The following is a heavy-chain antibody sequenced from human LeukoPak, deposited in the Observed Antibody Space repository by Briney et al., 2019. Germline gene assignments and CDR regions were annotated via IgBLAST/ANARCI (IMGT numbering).Heavy chain of an antibody. CDR2: IYYSGST. Sequence: PSETLSLTCTVSGGSISSSSYYWGWIRQPPGKGLEWIGSIYYSGSTYYNPSLKSRVTISVDTSKNQFSLKLSSVTAADTAVYYCASKSVPSLRGYSYGDTIDYWGQGTLVTVSS. V-gene: IGHV4-39*07. CDR3: ASKSVPSLRGYSYGDTIDY. J-gene: IGHJ4*02. CDR1: GGSISSSSYY. D-gene: IGHD5-18*01.